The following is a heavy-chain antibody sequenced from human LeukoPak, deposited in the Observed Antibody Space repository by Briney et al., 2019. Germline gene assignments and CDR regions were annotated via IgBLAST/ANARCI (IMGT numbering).Heavy chain of an antibody. CDR3: VRDTGKIDGYFDS. Sequence: PSETLSLTCAVYGGSFSDHYWNWIRQPPGKGLEWIGEINHSGSTNYNPSLKSRVTLSVDTSKNQFSLKLSSVTAADTAVYYCVRDTGKIDGYFDSWGQGTPVTVSS. CDR2: INHSGST. CDR1: GGSFSDHY. V-gene: IGHV4-34*01. D-gene: IGHD1-1*01. J-gene: IGHJ4*02.